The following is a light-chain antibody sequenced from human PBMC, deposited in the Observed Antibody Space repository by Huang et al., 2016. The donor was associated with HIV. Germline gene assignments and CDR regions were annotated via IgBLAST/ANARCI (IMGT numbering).Light chain of an antibody. CDR1: QDIGNF. CDR3: QRYDRAPRA. Sequence: DIQMTQSPSSLSASPGVRVTLSCRAHQDIGNFLDWYQHKPGGVPRLLIYGASTFRSGVPARFRGRGSGTDFTLTITSFPPDDVATYYCQRYDRAPRAFGQGTKVEI. V-gene: IGKV1-27*01. J-gene: IGKJ1*01. CDR2: GAS.